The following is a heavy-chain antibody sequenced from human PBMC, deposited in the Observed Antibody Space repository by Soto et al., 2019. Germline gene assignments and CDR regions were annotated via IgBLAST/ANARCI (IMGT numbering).Heavy chain of an antibody. CDR3: AKVFWSPRLPRWDY. CDR1: GFTFSSYA. D-gene: IGHD3-16*01. V-gene: IGHV3-23*01. Sequence: EVQLLESGGGLVQPGGSLRLSCAASGFTFSSYAMSWVRQAPGKGLEWVSAISGSGGSTYYADSVKGRFTISRDNSKNTLYLQMSSLRAEDTAVYYCAKVFWSPRLPRWDYWGQGTLVTVSS. J-gene: IGHJ4*02. CDR2: ISGSGGST.